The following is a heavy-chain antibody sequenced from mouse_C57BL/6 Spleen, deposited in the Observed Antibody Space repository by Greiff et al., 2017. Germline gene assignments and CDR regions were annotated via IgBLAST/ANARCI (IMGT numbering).Heavy chain of an antibody. Sequence: VQLQQSGPVLVKPGASVKMSCKASGYTFTDYYMNWVKQSHGKSLEWIGVINPYNGGTSYNQKFKGKATLTVDKSSSTAYMELNSLTSEDSAVYYCARGRITTVVAFDYWGQGTTLTVSS. J-gene: IGHJ2*01. D-gene: IGHD1-1*01. V-gene: IGHV1-19*01. CDR1: GYTFTDYY. CDR2: INPYNGGT. CDR3: ARGRITTVVAFDY.